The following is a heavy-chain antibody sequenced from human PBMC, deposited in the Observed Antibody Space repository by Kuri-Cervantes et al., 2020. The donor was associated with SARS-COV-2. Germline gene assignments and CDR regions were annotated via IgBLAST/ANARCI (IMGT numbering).Heavy chain of an antibody. CDR1: GFTFDDYA. D-gene: IGHD3-10*01. V-gene: IGHV3-43*02. CDR2: ISGDGGST. Sequence: GESLKISCAASGFTFDDYAMHWVRQAPGKGLEWVSLISGDGGSTYYADSVKGRFTVSRDNSKNSVFLQMTSLRTEDTALYYCAKDVVGVRGEDGMGVWGQGTAVTVSS. CDR3: AKDVVGVRGEDGMGV. J-gene: IGHJ6*02.